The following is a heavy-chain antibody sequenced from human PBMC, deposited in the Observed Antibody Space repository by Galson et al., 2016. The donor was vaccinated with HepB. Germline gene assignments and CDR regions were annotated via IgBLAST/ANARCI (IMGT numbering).Heavy chain of an antibody. CDR2: IYHGGTT. CDR3: ARDHQWLTQTGTYYYGLDV. V-gene: IGHV4-4*02. D-gene: IGHD6-19*01. J-gene: IGHJ6*02. Sequence: SETLSLTCAVSGASISSNNWWTWVRQSPGKGLEWTGDIYHGGTTNYSPSLKSRVTISIDMSKNQFSLMLSSVTAADTAVYYCARDHQWLTQTGTYYYGLDVWGQGTTVTVSS. CDR1: GASISSNNW.